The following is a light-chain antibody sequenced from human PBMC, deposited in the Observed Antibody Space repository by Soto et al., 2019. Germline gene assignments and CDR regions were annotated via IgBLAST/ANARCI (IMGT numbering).Light chain of an antibody. Sequence: TVLAQSTANERVVGEECRSRSSRAHQSVSLSLAWYQMRPGQPPRLLVYGASTRATDIPARFSGSGSGTEFTLSICSLQSEDFPLYYCQQYHTWPPSTFSQGTRLEIK. V-gene: IGKV3-15*01. CDR1: QSVSLS. J-gene: IGKJ5*01. CDR3: QQYHTWPPST. CDR2: GAS.